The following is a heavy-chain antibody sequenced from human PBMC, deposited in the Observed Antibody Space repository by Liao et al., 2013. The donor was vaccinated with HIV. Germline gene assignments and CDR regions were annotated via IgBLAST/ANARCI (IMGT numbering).Heavy chain of an antibody. J-gene: IGHJ4*02. D-gene: IGHD3-10*01. CDR3: ARVGYYASGSYYMVRGFDY. V-gene: IGHV4-61*02. Sequence: QVQLQESGPGLVKPSQTLSLTCTVSGGSISSGSYYWSWIRQPAGKGLEWIGRIYTGGSTNYNPSLKSRVTISVDTSKNQFSLKLSSVTAADTAVYYCARVGYYASGSYYMVRGFDYWGQGTLVTVSS. CDR1: GGSISSGSYY. CDR2: IYTGGST.